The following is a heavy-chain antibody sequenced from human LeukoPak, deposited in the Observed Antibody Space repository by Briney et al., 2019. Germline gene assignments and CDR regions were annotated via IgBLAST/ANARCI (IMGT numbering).Heavy chain of an antibody. J-gene: IGHJ4*02. V-gene: IGHV3-21*01. CDR1: GFTFSSYS. D-gene: IGHD3-9*01. CDR2: IRTSSSYI. CDR3: ARCLEGGDFLTGSGY. Sequence: GGSLRLSCAASGFTFSSYSMNWVRQAPGKGLEWVSSIRTSSSYIYYADSVKGRFTISRDNTKNSLYLQMNSLRAEDTAVYYCARCLEGGDFLTGSGYWGQGTLVTVSS.